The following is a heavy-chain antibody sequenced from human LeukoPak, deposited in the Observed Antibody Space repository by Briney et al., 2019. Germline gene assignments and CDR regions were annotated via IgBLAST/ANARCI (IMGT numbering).Heavy chain of an antibody. Sequence: PGGSLRLSCADSGFTFDDYTMHWVRQAPGKGLEWVSLISWDGGSTYYADSVKGRFTISRDNSKNSLYLQMNSLRTEDTALYFCAKDTAPYDFWSGRDYWGQGTLVTVSS. D-gene: IGHD3-3*01. J-gene: IGHJ4*02. CDR2: ISWDGGST. CDR3: AKDTAPYDFWSGRDY. V-gene: IGHV3-43*01. CDR1: GFTFDDYT.